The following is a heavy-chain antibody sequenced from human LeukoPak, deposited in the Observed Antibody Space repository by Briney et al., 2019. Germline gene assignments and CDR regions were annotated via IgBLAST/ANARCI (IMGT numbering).Heavy chain of an antibody. CDR2: TSGSGGST. Sequence: GGSLRLSCAASGFTFSSYGMSWVRQAPGKGLEWVSATSGSGGSTYYADSVKGRFTISRDNSKNTLYPQMNSLRAEDTAVYYCAREGYWSSNWYKFGSLLRYFDLWGRGTLVTVSS. D-gene: IGHD6-13*01. J-gene: IGHJ2*01. CDR3: AREGYWSSNWYKFGSLLRYFDL. CDR1: GFTFSSYG. V-gene: IGHV3-23*01.